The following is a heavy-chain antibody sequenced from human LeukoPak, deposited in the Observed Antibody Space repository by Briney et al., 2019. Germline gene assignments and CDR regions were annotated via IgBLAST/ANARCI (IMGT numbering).Heavy chain of an antibody. D-gene: IGHD6-13*01. V-gene: IGHV1-2*04. CDR3: ARTVTYSSSWTHSWFDP. CDR2: ISPNTGDT. CDR1: GYTFTAYY. J-gene: IGHJ5*02. Sequence: GASVKVSCKATGYTFTAYYMHWVRQAPGQGLEWMGWISPNTGDTDYAPKFQGWVSMTRDTSINTVYMQLSRLKSDDTAVYYCARTVTYSSSWTHSWFDPWGQGTLVTVSS.